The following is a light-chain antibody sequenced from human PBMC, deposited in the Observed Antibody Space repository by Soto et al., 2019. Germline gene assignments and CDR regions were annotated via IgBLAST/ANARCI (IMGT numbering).Light chain of an antibody. CDR2: AAS. Sequence: DIQVTQSPFTLSASVGDRVTITCRASYTIYTWLAWYQQKPGKAPKLLISAASSLESGVPPRFSGSGSGTEFTLTISSLQPDDSATYHCQQYKTYSLTFGEGTRLDIK. J-gene: IGKJ4*01. V-gene: IGKV1-5*01. CDR3: QQYKTYSLT. CDR1: YTIYTW.